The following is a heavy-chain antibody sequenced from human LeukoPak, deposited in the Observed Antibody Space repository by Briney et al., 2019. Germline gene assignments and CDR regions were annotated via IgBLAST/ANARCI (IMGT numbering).Heavy chain of an antibody. CDR3: ASSDGLPPRSDSSYDVFDY. CDR2: INHSGST. J-gene: IGHJ4*02. V-gene: IGHV4-34*01. D-gene: IGHD5-12*01. CDR1: GWSFSGYY. Sequence: SETLSLTCAVYGWSFSGYYWSWIRQPPGKGLEWIGEINHSGSTNYNPSLKSRGSRSVGTSKNQFSLQLSSVTAADTALYYCASSDGLPPRSDSSYDVFDYWGQGTLVTVSS.